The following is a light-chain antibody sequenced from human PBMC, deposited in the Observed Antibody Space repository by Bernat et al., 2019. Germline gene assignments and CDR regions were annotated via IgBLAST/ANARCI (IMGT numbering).Light chain of an antibody. J-gene: IGLJ2*01. Sequence: SYELTQSLSESVALGQTARITCGGNNIRSKNVHWYQQKPGQAPILVIYRDSNRHSGIPERFSGSNSGNTATLTISRAQAGDEADYYCQVWGSSTVVFGGGTKLTVL. CDR2: RDS. CDR1: NIRSKN. V-gene: IGLV3-9*01. CDR3: QVWGSSTVV.